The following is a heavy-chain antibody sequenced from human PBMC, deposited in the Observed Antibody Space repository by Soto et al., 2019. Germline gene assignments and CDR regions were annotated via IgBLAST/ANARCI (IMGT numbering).Heavy chain of an antibody. CDR2: IYYSGST. Sequence: QLQLQESGPGLVKPSETLSLTCTVSGVSVTRSRYYWGWIRQPPGKGLEWIGSIYYSGSTYYNPSLKSRITISIDTSKNKFSLNKNSMPAADTAVYYCATEVGVVDANWFGPWGQGTLVTVSA. V-gene: IGHV4-39*02. CDR1: GVSVTRSRYY. CDR3: ATEVGVVDANWFGP. J-gene: IGHJ5*02. D-gene: IGHD3-22*01.